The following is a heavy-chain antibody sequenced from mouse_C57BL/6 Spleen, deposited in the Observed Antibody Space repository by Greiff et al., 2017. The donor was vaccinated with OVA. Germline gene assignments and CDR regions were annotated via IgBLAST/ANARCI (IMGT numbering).Heavy chain of an antibody. CDR1: GYTFTSYW. Sequence: VQLQQPGAELVRPGSSVKLSCKASGYTFTSYWMHWVKQRPIQGLEWIGNIDPSDSETHYNQKFKDKATLTVDKSSSTAYMQLDNLTSEDSAVCYSTRELFAYWGQGTLVTVSA. CDR3: TRELFAY. CDR2: IDPSDSET. J-gene: IGHJ3*01. V-gene: IGHV1-52*01.